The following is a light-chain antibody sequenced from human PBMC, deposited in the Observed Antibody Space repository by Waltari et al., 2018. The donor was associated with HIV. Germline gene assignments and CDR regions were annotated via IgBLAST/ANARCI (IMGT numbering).Light chain of an antibody. J-gene: IGLJ1*01. V-gene: IGLV2-14*01. Sequence: QSALTQPASVSGSPGQSITIPCTGTSSDVGGYNYVPWYQQHPGKAPKLMIYEVSNRPSGVSIRFSGSKSGSTASLTISGLQAEDEADYYCSSYTSSSTPVFGTGTKVTVL. CDR3: SSYTSSSTPV. CDR2: EVS. CDR1: SSDVGGYNY.